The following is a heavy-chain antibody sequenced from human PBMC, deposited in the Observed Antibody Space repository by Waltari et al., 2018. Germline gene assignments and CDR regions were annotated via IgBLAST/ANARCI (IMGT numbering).Heavy chain of an antibody. CDR3: ARDPLTTVTTGSDS. CDR1: GFTFSSYS. CDR2: ISSSSSYI. D-gene: IGHD4-17*01. J-gene: IGHJ5*02. V-gene: IGHV3-21*01. Sequence: EVQLVESGGGLVKPGGSLRLSCAASGFTFSSYSMNWVRQAPGKGLEWVSSISSSSSYIYYADSVKGRFTISRDNAKNSLYLQMNSLRAEDTAVYYCARDPLTTVTTGSDSWGQGTLVTVSS.